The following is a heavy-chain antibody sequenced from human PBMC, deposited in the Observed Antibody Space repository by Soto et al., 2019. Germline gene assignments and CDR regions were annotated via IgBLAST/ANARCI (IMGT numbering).Heavy chain of an antibody. V-gene: IGHV1-24*01. CDR3: ATVAVWYYGMDV. J-gene: IGHJ6*02. CDR2: FDPEDGET. Sequence: ASVKVSCKGSGYTLTELSMPWVGQAPGKGLEWMGGFDPEDGETIYAQKFQGRVTMTEDTSTDTAYMELSSLRSEDTAVYYCATVAVWYYGMDVWGQGTTVTVSS. CDR1: GYTLTELS.